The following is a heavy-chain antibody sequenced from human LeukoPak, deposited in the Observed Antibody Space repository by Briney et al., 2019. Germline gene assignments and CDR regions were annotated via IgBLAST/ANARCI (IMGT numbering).Heavy chain of an antibody. Sequence: SETLSLTCAVYGGSFSGYYWSWIRQPPGKGLEWIGEINHSGSTNYNPSLKSRVTISVDASKNQFSLKLSSVTAADTAVYYCARVRYSYGTDASYYYYYYMDVWGKGTTVTISS. CDR1: GGSFSGYY. CDR3: ARVRYSYGTDASYYYYYYMDV. V-gene: IGHV4-34*01. CDR2: INHSGST. D-gene: IGHD5-18*01. J-gene: IGHJ6*03.